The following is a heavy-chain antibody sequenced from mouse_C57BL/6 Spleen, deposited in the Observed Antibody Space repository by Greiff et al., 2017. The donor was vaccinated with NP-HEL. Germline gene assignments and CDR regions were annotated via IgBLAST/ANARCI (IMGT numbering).Heavy chain of an antibody. CDR3: ARKEAHYAMDY. J-gene: IGHJ4*01. Sequence: VKLMESGAELVKPGASVKISCKASGYAFSSYWMNWVKQRPGKGLEWIGQIYPGDGDTNYNGKFKGKATLTADKSSSTAYMQLSSLTSEDSAVYFCARKEAHYAMDYWGQGTSVTVSS. V-gene: IGHV1-80*01. CDR1: GYAFSSYW. CDR2: IYPGDGDT.